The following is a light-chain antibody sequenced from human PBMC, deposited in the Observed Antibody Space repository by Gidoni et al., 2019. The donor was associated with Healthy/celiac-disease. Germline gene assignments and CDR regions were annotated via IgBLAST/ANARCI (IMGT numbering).Light chain of an antibody. Sequence: SYELTQPPSVSVSPGKTARITCSGDALQKKYAYWYQQKSGQAPVLVIYEDSKRPSGIPERFSGSSSGTMATLTISGAQVEDEADYYCYSTDSSGNHRRVFGGGTKLTVL. J-gene: IGLJ3*02. CDR2: EDS. CDR3: YSTDSSGNHRRV. V-gene: IGLV3-10*01. CDR1: ALQKKY.